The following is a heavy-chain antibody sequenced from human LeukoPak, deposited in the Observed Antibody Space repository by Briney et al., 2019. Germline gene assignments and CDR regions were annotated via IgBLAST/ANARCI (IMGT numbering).Heavy chain of an antibody. J-gene: IGHJ3*01. CDR3: ARESRVGPIQTDAFDF. Sequence: GGSLRLSCAGSGFTFSTYWMHWVRQAPGKGLVWVSRIHGVDGRTSYADSVKGRFTISRDNAKNTVYLQMNNLRAEDTALYYCARESRVGPIQTDAFDFWGLGTMVTVSS. D-gene: IGHD1-26*01. V-gene: IGHV3-74*01. CDR1: GFTFSTYW. CDR2: IHGVDGRT.